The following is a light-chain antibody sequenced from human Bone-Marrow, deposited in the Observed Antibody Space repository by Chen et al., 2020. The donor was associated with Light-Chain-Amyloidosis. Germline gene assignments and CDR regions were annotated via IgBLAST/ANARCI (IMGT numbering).Light chain of an antibody. CDR2: DAS. V-gene: IGKV3-11*01. J-gene: IGKJ4*01. CDR3: QQRSNWPT. CDR1: QSVSSY. Sequence: EIVLTQSPATLSLSPGERVTLSCRDSQSVSSYLAWYQQKPGQAPRLLIYDASNRATGIPARFSGSGSGTDFTLTISSLEPEDFAVYYCQQRSNWPTFGGGTKVEIK.